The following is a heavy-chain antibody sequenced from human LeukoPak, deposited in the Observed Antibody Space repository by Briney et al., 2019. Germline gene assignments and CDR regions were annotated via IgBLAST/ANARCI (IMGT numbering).Heavy chain of an antibody. J-gene: IGHJ4*02. CDR2: IHFSGST. CDR3: ARDLGGIYFDY. Sequence: PSETLSLTCTVSGGSISSYYWSWIRQPPGKGLEWIGSIHFSGSTNYNLSLRSRVTISVDTSKNQLSLKLSSVTAADTAVYYCARDLGGIYFDYWGQGTLVTVSS. V-gene: IGHV4-59*01. D-gene: IGHD1-26*01. CDR1: GGSISSYY.